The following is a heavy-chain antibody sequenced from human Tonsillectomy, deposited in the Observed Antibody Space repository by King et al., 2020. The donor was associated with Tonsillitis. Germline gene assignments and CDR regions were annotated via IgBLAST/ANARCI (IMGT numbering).Heavy chain of an antibody. CDR2: ITYDGSNT. CDR3: ASGDDSSGYYWSFDY. V-gene: IGHV3-33*05. D-gene: IGHD3-22*01. Sequence: VQLVESGGGVVQPGRSLRLSCAASAFTFSTYGMHWVRQAPGKGLEWVAVITYDGSNTYYADSVKGRFTISRDNSKNTLFLRMNSLRAEDTAVYYCASGDDSSGYYWSFDYWGQGTLVTVSS. J-gene: IGHJ4*02. CDR1: AFTFSTYG.